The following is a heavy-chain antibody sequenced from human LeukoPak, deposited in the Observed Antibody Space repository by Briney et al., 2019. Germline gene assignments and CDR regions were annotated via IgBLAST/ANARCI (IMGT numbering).Heavy chain of an antibody. D-gene: IGHD1-26*01. Sequence: SVKVSCKASGGTFSSYAISWVRQAPGQGLEWMGEIIPILGTANYAQKFQGRVTTTADESTSTAYMELSSLRSEDTAVYYCARDGRSAFDIWGQGTMVTVSS. CDR2: IIPILGTA. V-gene: IGHV1-69*13. CDR1: GGTFSSYA. CDR3: ARDGRSAFDI. J-gene: IGHJ3*02.